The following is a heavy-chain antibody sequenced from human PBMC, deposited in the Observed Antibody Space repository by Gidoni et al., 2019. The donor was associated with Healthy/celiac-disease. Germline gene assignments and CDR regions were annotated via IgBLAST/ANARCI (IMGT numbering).Heavy chain of an antibody. Sequence: EVQLVESGEGLVQPGGSLRLSCAASGFTFSSYAMHWVRQAPGKGLEYVSAISSNGGSTYYADSVKGRFTISRDNSKNTLYLQMGSLRAEDMAVYYCARGSYYDSSGYYFDYWGPGNPGHRLL. D-gene: IGHD3-22*01. CDR3: ARGSYYDSSGYYFDY. CDR1: GFTFSSYA. V-gene: IGHV3-64*02. J-gene: IGHJ4*02. CDR2: ISSNGGST.